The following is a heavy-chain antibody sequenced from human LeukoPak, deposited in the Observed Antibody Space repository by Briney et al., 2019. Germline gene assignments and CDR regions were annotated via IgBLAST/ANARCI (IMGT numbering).Heavy chain of an antibody. Sequence: GRSLRLSCAASGFTFSSYAMHWVHQAPGKGLEWVAVISYDGSNKYYADSVKGRFTISRDNSKNTLYLQMNSLRAEDTAVYYCASGYYGSGSLVDYWGQGTLVTVSS. J-gene: IGHJ4*02. CDR3: ASGYYGSGSLVDY. CDR1: GFTFSSYA. CDR2: ISYDGSNK. D-gene: IGHD3-10*01. V-gene: IGHV3-30*04.